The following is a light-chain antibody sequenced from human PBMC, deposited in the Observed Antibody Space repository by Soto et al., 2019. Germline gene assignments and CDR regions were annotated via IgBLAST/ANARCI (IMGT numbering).Light chain of an antibody. CDR2: GAY. V-gene: IGKV3-15*01. Sequence: ETVMTQSPVTLSVSPGKRATLSCRASQSVRSNLAWYQQKPGQAPRLLIYGAYSGATGVPARFSGSGSGTEFTLTISSLQSEDSAVYYCQQYNNWPQTCGQGTKVEI. CDR3: QQYNNWPQT. J-gene: IGKJ1*01. CDR1: QSVRSN.